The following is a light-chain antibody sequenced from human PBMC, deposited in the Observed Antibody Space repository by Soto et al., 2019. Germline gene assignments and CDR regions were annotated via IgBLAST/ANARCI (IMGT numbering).Light chain of an antibody. CDR2: GNS. Sequence: QTVLTHPGSLSGAPRQRVAISLTGSSSNIGAGYDVHWYQQFPGTAPKLLIYGNSNRPSGVPDRFSGSKSGTSASLAITGLQAEDEADYYCQSYDRSLSGVFGSGTKVTVL. CDR3: QSYDRSLSGV. J-gene: IGLJ1*01. CDR1: SSNIGAGYD. V-gene: IGLV1-40*01.